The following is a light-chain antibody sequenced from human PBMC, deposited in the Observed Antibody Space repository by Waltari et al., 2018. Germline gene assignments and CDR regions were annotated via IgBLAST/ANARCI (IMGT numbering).Light chain of an antibody. Sequence: QSALTQPRSVSGSPGQSVTISCTGTSSDVGGYNYVSWYQQHPGKAPKLMIYDVSKRPSGVLDRFSGSKSGNTASLTISGLQAEDEADYYCCSYAGSYTWVFSGGTKLTVL. CDR2: DVS. CDR3: CSYAGSYTWV. CDR1: SSDVGGYNY. V-gene: IGLV2-11*01. J-gene: IGLJ3*02.